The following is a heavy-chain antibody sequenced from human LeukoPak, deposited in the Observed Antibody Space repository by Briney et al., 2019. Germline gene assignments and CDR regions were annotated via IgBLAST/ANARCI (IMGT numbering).Heavy chain of an antibody. CDR3: ARARDYGDYPPDY. J-gene: IGHJ4*02. D-gene: IGHD4-17*01. V-gene: IGHV3-30-3*01. CDR1: GFTFSSYA. Sequence: GGSLRLSCAASGFTFSSYAMHWVRQAPGRGLEWVAVISYDGSNKYYADSVKGRFTISRDNSKNTLYLQMSSLRAEDTAVYYCARARDYGDYPPDYWGQGTLVTVSS. CDR2: ISYDGSNK.